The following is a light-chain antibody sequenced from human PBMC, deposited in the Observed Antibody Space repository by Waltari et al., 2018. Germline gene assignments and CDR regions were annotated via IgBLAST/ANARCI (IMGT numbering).Light chain of an antibody. V-gene: IGLV2-23*02. CDR2: EVT. Sequence: QSALTQPASVSGSPGQSLTLSCSGSSSDVGPSNLVSWYQQHPGKVPKRMIYEVTERPSGVSNRFSASKSGNTASLTISGLQAEDEADYYCCSYAGSNTYVFGTGTKVIVL. CDR1: SSDVGPSNL. CDR3: CSYAGSNTYV. J-gene: IGLJ1*01.